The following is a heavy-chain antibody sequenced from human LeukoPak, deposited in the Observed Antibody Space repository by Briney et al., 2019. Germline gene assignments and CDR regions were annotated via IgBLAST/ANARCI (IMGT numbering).Heavy chain of an antibody. J-gene: IGHJ4*02. CDR1: GGSLSSGGYY. V-gene: IGHV4-31*03. CDR3: ARGGYSGYDPRGYFDY. D-gene: IGHD5-12*01. CDR2: IYYSGST. Sequence: SETLSLTCTVSGGSLSSGGYYWSWIRQHPGKGLEWIGYIYYSGSTYYNPSLKSRVTISVDTSKNQFSLKLSSVTAADTAVYYCARGGYSGYDPRGYFDYWGQGTLVTVSS.